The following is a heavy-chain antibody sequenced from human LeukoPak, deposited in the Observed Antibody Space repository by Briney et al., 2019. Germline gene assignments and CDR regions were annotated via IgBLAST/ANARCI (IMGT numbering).Heavy chain of an antibody. D-gene: IGHD5-18*01. V-gene: IGHV5-51*01. Sequence: GESLKISCKGSGYSFNTYWIGWVRQMPGKGLEWMGIIYPGDSDTKYSPSFQGQVTISADKSISTAYLQWSSLKASDTAMYYCARHGDTAMVTLDYWGQGTLVTVSS. J-gene: IGHJ4*02. CDR1: GYSFNTYW. CDR2: IYPGDSDT. CDR3: ARHGDTAMVTLDY.